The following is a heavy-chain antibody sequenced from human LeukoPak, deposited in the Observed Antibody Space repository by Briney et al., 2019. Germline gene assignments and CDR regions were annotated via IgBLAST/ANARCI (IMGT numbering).Heavy chain of an antibody. Sequence: GASVKVSCKASGYTLTSYGISWVRQAPGQGLEWMGWISAYNGNTNYAQKLQGRVAMTTDTSTSTAYMELRSLRSDDTAVYYCARELELLWFGELLPIYYYYYGMDVWGQGTTVTVSS. V-gene: IGHV1-18*01. CDR2: ISAYNGNT. CDR3: ARELELLWFGELLPIYYYYYGMDV. D-gene: IGHD3-10*01. J-gene: IGHJ6*02. CDR1: GYTLTSYG.